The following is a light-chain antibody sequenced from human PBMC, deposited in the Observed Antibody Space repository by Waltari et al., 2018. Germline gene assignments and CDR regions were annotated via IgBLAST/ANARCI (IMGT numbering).Light chain of an antibody. CDR3: SSYTTSNIII. J-gene: IGLJ2*01. V-gene: IGLV2-14*03. CDR2: DVN. CDR1: SSDIGGYNY. Sequence: QSALTQPASVSGSPGESPTISCTGTSSDIGGYNYVSWYQQHPGKAPELMIYDVNYRPSGVSNRFSGSKSGNTASLTISGLQAEDEADYYCSSYTTSNIIIFGGGTKLSVL.